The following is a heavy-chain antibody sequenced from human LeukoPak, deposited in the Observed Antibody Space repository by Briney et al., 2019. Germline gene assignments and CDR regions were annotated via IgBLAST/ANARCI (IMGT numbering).Heavy chain of an antibody. J-gene: IGHJ4*02. CDR3: AKLRTKYSSSPEDY. CDR1: GFTFSSYA. D-gene: IGHD6-13*01. CDR2: ISGSGGST. Sequence: GGSLRLSCAASGFTFSSYAMSWVRQAPGKGLEWVSAISGSGGSTYYADSVKGRFTISRDNSKNTLYLHMNSLRAEDTAVFYCAKLRTKYSSSPEDYWGQGTLVTVSS. V-gene: IGHV3-23*01.